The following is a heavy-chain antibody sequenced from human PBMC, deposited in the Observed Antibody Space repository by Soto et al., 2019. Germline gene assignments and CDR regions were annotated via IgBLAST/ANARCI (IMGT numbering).Heavy chain of an antibody. Sequence: QVQLVESGGGVVQPGRSLRLPCAASGFTFSSYAMHWVRQAPGKGLEWVAVISYDGSNKYYADSVKGRFTISRDNSKNKLYLQMNSLRAEGTAVDYCAREGVDYYDSSGMDVWGQGTTVTVSS. J-gene: IGHJ6*02. CDR2: ISYDGSNK. D-gene: IGHD3-22*01. V-gene: IGHV3-30-3*01. CDR1: GFTFSSYA. CDR3: AREGVDYYDSSGMDV.